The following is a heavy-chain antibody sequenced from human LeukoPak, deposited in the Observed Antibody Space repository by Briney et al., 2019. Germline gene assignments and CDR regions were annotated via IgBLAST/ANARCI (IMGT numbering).Heavy chain of an antibody. Sequence: GGSLRLSCTASGFTFGDYAMSWVRQAPGKGLEWVGFIRSKAYGGTTEYAASVKGRFTISRDDSKSIAYLQMNSLKTEDTAVYYCTRDWSSPDAFDIWGQGTMVTVSS. CDR3: TRDWSSPDAFDI. CDR1: GFTFGDYA. J-gene: IGHJ3*02. V-gene: IGHV3-49*04. D-gene: IGHD6-13*01. CDR2: IRSKAYGGTT.